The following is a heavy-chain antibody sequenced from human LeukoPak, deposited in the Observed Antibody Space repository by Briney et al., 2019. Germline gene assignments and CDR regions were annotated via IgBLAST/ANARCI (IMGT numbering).Heavy chain of an antibody. D-gene: IGHD3/OR15-3a*01. CDR1: GFTFSSYA. J-gene: IGHJ5*02. CDR2: ISYDGSNK. Sequence: PGGSLRLSCAASGFTFSSYAMHWVRQAPGKGLEWVAVISYDGSNKYYADSVKGRFTISRDNSKNTLYLQMNSLRAEDTAVYYCARQEIGLRSFDPWGQGTLVTVSS. V-gene: IGHV3-30*04. CDR3: ARQEIGLRSFDP.